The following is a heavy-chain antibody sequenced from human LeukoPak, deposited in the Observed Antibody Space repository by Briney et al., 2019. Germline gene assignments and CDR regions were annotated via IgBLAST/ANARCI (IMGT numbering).Heavy chain of an antibody. J-gene: IGHJ5*01. V-gene: IGHV3-23*01. D-gene: IGHD1-1*01. CDR1: GFRFSSNA. CDR3: SKGQELDDGVMDS. CDR2: IRCDGDST. Sequence: GGSLRLSCAASGFRFSSNALTWVRQATGKGLEWVSTIRCDGDSTHYADSVKGRFPISRDNSKNTVFLQINNLSAEDTAIYCCSKGQELDDGVMDSWGRGTLVIVSS.